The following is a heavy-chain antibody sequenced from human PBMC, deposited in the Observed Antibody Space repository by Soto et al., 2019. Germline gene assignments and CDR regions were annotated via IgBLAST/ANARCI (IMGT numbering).Heavy chain of an antibody. CDR2: IIPIFGTA. D-gene: IGHD2-2*01. CDR3: ARGGGYCISTSCHEDYYYGMDV. Sequence: SVKVSCKASGGTFSSYAIXWVRQAPGQGLEWMGGIIPIFGTANYAQKFQGRVTITADESTSTAYMELSSLRSEDTAVYYCARGGGYCISTSCHEDYYYGMDVWGQGTTVTV. V-gene: IGHV1-69*13. CDR1: GGTFSSYA. J-gene: IGHJ6*02.